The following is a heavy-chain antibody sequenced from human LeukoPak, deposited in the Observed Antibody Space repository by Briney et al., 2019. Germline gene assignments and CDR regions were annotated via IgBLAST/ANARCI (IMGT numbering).Heavy chain of an antibody. Sequence: PGRSLRLSCTVSGFTFGDYVMSWVRQAPGKGLEWVGFIRNQAFGGTTEYAAPVKGRFTISRDDSKSIAYLQMNSLKTADTALYYCTRARGGYCGGGTCRYFDYWGQGILVTVSS. J-gene: IGHJ4*02. CDR1: GFTFGDYV. CDR3: TRARGGYCGGGTCRYFDY. V-gene: IGHV3-49*04. D-gene: IGHD2-15*01. CDR2: IRNQAFGGTT.